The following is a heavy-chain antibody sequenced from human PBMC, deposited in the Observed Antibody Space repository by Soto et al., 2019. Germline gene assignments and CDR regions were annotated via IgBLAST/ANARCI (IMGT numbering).Heavy chain of an antibody. D-gene: IGHD3-3*01. Sequence: GESLKISCKGSGYSFTSYWIGWVRQMPGKGLEWMGIIYPGDSDTRYSPSFQGQVTISADKSISTAYLQWSSLKASDTAMYYCARFHGVADSRPGSGSYYYYYMDVWGKGTTVTVSS. CDR3: ARFHGVADSRPGSGSYYYYYMDV. CDR1: GYSFTSYW. V-gene: IGHV5-51*01. CDR2: IYPGDSDT. J-gene: IGHJ6*03.